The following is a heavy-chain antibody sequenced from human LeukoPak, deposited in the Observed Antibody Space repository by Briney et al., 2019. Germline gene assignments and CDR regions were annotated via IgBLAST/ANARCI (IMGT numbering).Heavy chain of an antibody. D-gene: IGHD5-12*01. V-gene: IGHV3-15*01. CDR1: AFSLNAYN. Sequence: PGGSLRLSCAASAFSLNAYNMNWVRQAPGKGLEWVGRIKRKSAGGTIDYGAPVKGRFTISRDDSKNTLYLQMNSLKIEDTAIYYCATEYSVFAFDIWGQGTVVTVSS. CDR2: IKRKSAGGTI. J-gene: IGHJ3*02. CDR3: ATEYSVFAFDI.